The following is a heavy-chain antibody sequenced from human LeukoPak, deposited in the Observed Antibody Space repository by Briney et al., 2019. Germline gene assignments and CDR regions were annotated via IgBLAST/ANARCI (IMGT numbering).Heavy chain of an antibody. Sequence: PGGSLRLSCVASRFSISSNYISWVRQAPGEGLEWVSIIHIDNSTYYADSVKGRFTISSDNAENTLYLQMTNLRAEDTAVYYCARAPSMATPGTSYYYGMDVWGQGTTVTVSS. CDR2: IHIDNST. J-gene: IGHJ6*02. D-gene: IGHD5-24*01. CDR1: RFSISSNY. V-gene: IGHV3-53*01. CDR3: ARAPSMATPGTSYYYGMDV.